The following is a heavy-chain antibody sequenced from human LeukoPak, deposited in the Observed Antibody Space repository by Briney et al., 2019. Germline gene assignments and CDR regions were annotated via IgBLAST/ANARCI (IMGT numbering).Heavy chain of an antibody. J-gene: IGHJ4*02. CDR2: IIPIFGTA. CDR1: GYTFSSYA. V-gene: IGHV1-69*05. CDR3: ARDKRRDGYNLSY. D-gene: IGHD5-24*01. Sequence: SVKVSCKASGYTFSSYAISWVRQAPGQGLEWMGRIIPIFGTANYAQKFQGRVTITTDESTSTAYMELSSLRSEDTAVYYCARDKRRDGYNLSYWGQGTLVTVSS.